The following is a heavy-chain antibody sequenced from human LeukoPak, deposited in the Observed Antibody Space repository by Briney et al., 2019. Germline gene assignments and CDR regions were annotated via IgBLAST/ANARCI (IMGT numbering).Heavy chain of an antibody. Sequence: SETLSLTCAVPNYSLSSGSYWGWIRQSPGKGLEWVGSIFHSGNSYYNPSLKSRLTMSGDTSKNQFSLKLTSVTAADTALYYCARVTYVDDMLYQYFDYWGQGILVTVSS. CDR1: NYSLSSGSY. CDR2: IFHSGNS. V-gene: IGHV4-38-2*01. J-gene: IGHJ4*02. D-gene: IGHD4-17*01. CDR3: ARVTYVDDMLYQYFDY.